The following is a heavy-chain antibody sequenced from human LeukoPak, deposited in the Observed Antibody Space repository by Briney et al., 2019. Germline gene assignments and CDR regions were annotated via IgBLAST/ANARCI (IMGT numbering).Heavy chain of an antibody. CDR3: AGGTTVTPFDY. J-gene: IGHJ4*02. V-gene: IGHV4-59*01. Sequence: SETLSLTCTVSGGSISSYYWSWIRQPPGKGLEWIGYIYYSGSTNYNPSLKSRVTISVDTSKNQFSLKLSSVTAADTAVYYCAGGTTVTPFDYWGQGTLVTVSS. CDR1: GGSISSYY. CDR2: IYYSGST. D-gene: IGHD4-17*01.